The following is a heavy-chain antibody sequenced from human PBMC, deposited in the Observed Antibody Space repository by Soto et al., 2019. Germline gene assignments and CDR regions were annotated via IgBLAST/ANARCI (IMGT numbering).Heavy chain of an antibody. V-gene: IGHV3-74*01. CDR3: ARVNTLTSAWPFDY. CDR2: INSDGSGT. D-gene: IGHD6-19*01. CDR1: GFTFSAYW. J-gene: IGHJ4*02. Sequence: GGSLRLSCEASGFTFSAYWMHWVRHAPGKGLEWVSRINSDGSGTTYADPVQGRFTISRDDAKNTVFLQMTSLRAEDTAVYYCARVNTLTSAWPFDYWGQGALVTVSS.